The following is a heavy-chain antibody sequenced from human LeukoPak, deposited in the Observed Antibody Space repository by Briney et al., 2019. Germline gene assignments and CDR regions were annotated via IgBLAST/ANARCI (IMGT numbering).Heavy chain of an antibody. Sequence: ASVKVSCKASGGTFSSYAISWVRQAPGQGLEWMGRIIPILGIANYAQKFQGRVTITADKSTSTAYMELSSLRSEDTAVYYCARDGGVVITTEDYWGQGTLVTVSS. CDR2: IIPILGIA. D-gene: IGHD3-3*01. V-gene: IGHV1-69*10. CDR1: GGTFSSYA. CDR3: ARDGGVVITTEDY. J-gene: IGHJ4*02.